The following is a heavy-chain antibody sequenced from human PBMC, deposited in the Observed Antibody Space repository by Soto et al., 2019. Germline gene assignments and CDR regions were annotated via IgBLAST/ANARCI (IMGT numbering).Heavy chain of an antibody. J-gene: IGHJ4*02. D-gene: IGHD3-9*01. CDR1: GFTFSSYW. V-gene: IGHV3-7*01. CDR3: ARDKDWLIPVPSFDY. CDR2: IKQDGSEK. Sequence: EVQLVESGGGLVQPGGSLRLSCAASGFTFSSYWMSWVRQAPGKGLEWVANIKQDGSEKYYVDSVKGRFPISRDNAKNSLYLQMNSLRAEDTAVYYCARDKDWLIPVPSFDYWGQGTLVTVSS.